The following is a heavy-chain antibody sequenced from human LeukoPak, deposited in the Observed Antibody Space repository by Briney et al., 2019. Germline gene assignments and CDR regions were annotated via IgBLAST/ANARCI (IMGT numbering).Heavy chain of an antibody. CDR3: ARRAYYDSSGYYRYFDY. CDR1: GYSFSTYW. D-gene: IGHD3-22*01. Sequence: GESLKISCQGSGYSFSTYWIGWVRQMPGKGLEWMGIIHSGDSNTRYSPSFQGQVTISADKSISTAYLQWSSLKASDTAMYYCARRAYYDSSGYYRYFDYWGQGTLVTVSS. V-gene: IGHV5-51*01. CDR2: IHSGDSNT. J-gene: IGHJ4*02.